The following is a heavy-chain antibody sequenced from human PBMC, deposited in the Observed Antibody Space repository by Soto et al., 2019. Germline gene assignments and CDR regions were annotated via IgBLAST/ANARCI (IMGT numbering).Heavy chain of an antibody. CDR1: GGSISSGGYY. CDR2: IYYSGST. J-gene: IGHJ6*02. CDR3: ARGNITMVRGVITPLHYYYYGMDV. V-gene: IGHV4-31*03. D-gene: IGHD3-10*01. Sequence: TSETLSLTCTVSGGSISSGGYYWSWIRQHPGKGLEWIGYIYYSGSTYYNPSLKSRVTISVDTSKNQFSLKLSSVTAADTAVYYCARGNITMVRGVITPLHYYYYGMDVWGQGTTVTVSS.